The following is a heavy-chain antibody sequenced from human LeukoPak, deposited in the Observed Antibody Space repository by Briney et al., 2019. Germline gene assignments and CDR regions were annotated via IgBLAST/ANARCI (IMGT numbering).Heavy chain of an antibody. CDR1: GDSVSSNSAA. V-gene: IGHV6-1*01. D-gene: IGHD1-7*01. CDR3: ARGGGAVTGTSRGYYFDY. CDR2: TYYRSKWYN. J-gene: IGHJ4*02. Sequence: SQTLSLTCAISGDSVSSNSAAWNWIRQSPSRGLEWLGRTYYRSKWYNDYAVSVKSRITINPDTSKNQFSLQLNSVTPEDTAVYYCARGGGAVTGTSRGYYFDYWGQGTLVTVSS.